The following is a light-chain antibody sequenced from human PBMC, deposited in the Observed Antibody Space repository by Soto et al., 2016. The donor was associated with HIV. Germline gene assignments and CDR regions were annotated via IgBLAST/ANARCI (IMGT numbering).Light chain of an antibody. J-gene: IGLJ1*01. V-gene: IGLV3-21*03. CDR2: DDN. CDR3: QVWDSRSNPRV. CDR1: DIETKS. Sequence: SYVLTQPPSVSVAPGKTATITCGGNDIETKSVHWYQQRPGLAPVLVVFDDNDRPSGIPERFSGSNSGNTATLTISRVETGDEADYYCQVWDSRSNPRVFGTGTKVTV.